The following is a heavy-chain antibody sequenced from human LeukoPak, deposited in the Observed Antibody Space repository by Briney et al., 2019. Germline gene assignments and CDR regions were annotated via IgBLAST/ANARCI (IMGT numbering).Heavy chain of an antibody. J-gene: IGHJ4*02. V-gene: IGHV4-59*01. D-gene: IGHD6-13*01. CDR3: ARQQLSQLYYFDY. CDR1: GGSISSYY. Sequence: SETLSLTCTVPGGSISSYYWSWIRQSPGKGLEWIGYIYYSGSTNYNPSLKSRVTISVDTSKNQFSLKLSSVTAADTAVYYCARQQLSQLYYFDYWGQGTLVTVSS. CDR2: IYYSGST.